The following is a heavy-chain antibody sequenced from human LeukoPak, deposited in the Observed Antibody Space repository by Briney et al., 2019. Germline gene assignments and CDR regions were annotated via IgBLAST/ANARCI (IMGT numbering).Heavy chain of an antibody. V-gene: IGHV4-34*01. Sequence: SETLSLTCVVSGGSFSDYYWSWSRQPPAPGLEWIGEMNHSGSTKYNPSLKSRVTISLHTSKNEFSLNPSAATASLRAVYYCARGEGAVAGRGWPYSFYYYVDVWGKGATVTVSS. CDR1: GGSFSDYY. CDR3: ARGEGAVAGRGWPYSFYYYVDV. D-gene: IGHD6-19*01. CDR2: MNHSGST. J-gene: IGHJ6*03.